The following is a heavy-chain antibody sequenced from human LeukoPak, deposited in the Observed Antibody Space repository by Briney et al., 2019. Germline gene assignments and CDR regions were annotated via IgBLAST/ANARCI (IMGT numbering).Heavy chain of an antibody. CDR1: GFTFSGYW. J-gene: IGHJ4*02. D-gene: IGHD3-3*01. V-gene: IGHV3-74*01. CDR3: MSSGDSGH. CDR2: ISPDGSTT. Sequence: GGSLRLSCAASGFTFSGYWMQWVRQAPGTGLLCVSRISPDGSTTTYADSVKGRFTISRDNAKKTLYLQMNSLRAEDTAVYYCMSSGDSGHWGQGTLVTVSS.